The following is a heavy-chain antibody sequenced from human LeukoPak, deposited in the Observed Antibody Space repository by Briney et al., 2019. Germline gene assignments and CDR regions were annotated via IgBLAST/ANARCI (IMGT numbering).Heavy chain of an antibody. CDR2: ISYDGSDI. V-gene: IGHV3-30*18. J-gene: IGHJ4*02. D-gene: IGHD6-19*01. CDR1: GFIFSTYG. Sequence: GGSLRLSCAAAGFIFSTYGMHWVRQAPGKGLEWVAVISYDGSDIFYADSVKGRFTISRDNSKNTLYMEMHSLRAEDTAVYYCAKGLRVWSADFDCWGQGTLVSVSS. CDR3: AKGLRVWSADFDC.